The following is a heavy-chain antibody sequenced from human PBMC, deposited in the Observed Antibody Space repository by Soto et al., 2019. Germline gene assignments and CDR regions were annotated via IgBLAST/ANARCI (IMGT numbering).Heavy chain of an antibody. CDR1: GFSFNEAW. CDR3: TTGSVEGI. J-gene: IGHJ6*02. Sequence: EVQLVESAGGLVKPGGSLRLSCVASGFSFNEAWMNWVRQAPGEGLEWVGRIKTSAGGGATDYAAPVQGRFTISRDDSKNARYLHMNSLITEDTGIYDCTTGSVEGIWGQGTTVTVSS. D-gene: IGHD2-15*01. V-gene: IGHV3-15*07. CDR2: IKTSAGGGAT.